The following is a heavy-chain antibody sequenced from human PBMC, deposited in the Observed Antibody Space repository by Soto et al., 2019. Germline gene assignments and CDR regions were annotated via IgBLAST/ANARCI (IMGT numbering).Heavy chain of an antibody. CDR2: ISYDGSNK. J-gene: IGHJ6*02. D-gene: IGHD2-8*01. CDR3: AKCALNGPVYYYYGMDV. Sequence: HPGGSLRLSCAASGFTFSRYGMHWVRQAPGKGLEWVAVISYDGSNKYYADSVKGRFTISRDNSKNTLYLQMNSLRAEDTAVYYCAKCALNGPVYYYYGMDVWGQGTTVTVSS. V-gene: IGHV3-30*18. CDR1: GFTFSRYG.